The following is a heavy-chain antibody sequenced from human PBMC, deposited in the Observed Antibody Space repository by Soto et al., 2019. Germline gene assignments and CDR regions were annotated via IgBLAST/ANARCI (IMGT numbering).Heavy chain of an antibody. J-gene: IGHJ6*02. Sequence: PGGSLRLSCAASGFTFSYYVMHWVRQAPGKGLEWVAVIWNDGSNKYYADSVKGRFTISRDNSKNMLFLQMSTLRAEDTALYYCARDKPTSEQGMDVWGQGTTVTVSS. V-gene: IGHV3-33*01. CDR1: GFTFSYYV. D-gene: IGHD6-13*01. CDR2: IWNDGSNK. CDR3: ARDKPTSEQGMDV.